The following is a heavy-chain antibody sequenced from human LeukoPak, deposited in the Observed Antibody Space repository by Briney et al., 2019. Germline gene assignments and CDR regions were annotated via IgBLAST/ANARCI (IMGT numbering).Heavy chain of an antibody. CDR1: GFTFSSYE. CDR2: IGASGT. CDR3: VRGRLD. D-gene: IGHD3-9*01. Sequence: RGSLRLSCAASGFTFSSYEMNWVRQAPGKGLEWVSYIGASGTYYADSVKGRFTISRDDAKSSLYLQMSSLRADDTAVYYCVRGRLDWGQGTLVTVSS. J-gene: IGHJ4*02. V-gene: IGHV3-48*03.